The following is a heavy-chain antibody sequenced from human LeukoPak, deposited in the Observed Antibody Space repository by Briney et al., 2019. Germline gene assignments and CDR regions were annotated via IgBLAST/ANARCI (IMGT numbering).Heavy chain of an antibody. D-gene: IGHD6-19*01. Sequence: SVKVSCKASGGTFSSYAISWVRQAPGQGLEWMGGIILIFGTANYAQKFQGRVTITADESTSTAYMELSSLRSEDTAVYYCASPGYSSGTYSDYWGQGTLVTVSS. V-gene: IGHV1-69*01. CDR2: IILIFGTA. J-gene: IGHJ4*02. CDR1: GGTFSSYA. CDR3: ASPGYSSGTYSDY.